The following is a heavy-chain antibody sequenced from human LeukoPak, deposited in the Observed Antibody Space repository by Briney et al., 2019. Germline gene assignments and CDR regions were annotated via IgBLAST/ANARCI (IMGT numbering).Heavy chain of an antibody. V-gene: IGHV3-20*01. D-gene: IGHD3-10*01. J-gene: IGHJ6*02. CDR1: GFIFDDYG. CDR3: ARGSSQYYYYGMDV. Sequence: GGSLRLSCTASGFIFDDYGMNWVRQAPGKGPEWVSGINWNGGTIGYADSVKGRFTISRDNAKNSLYLQMNSLRAEDTALYHCARGSSQYYYYGMDVWGQGTTVTVSS. CDR2: INWNGGTI.